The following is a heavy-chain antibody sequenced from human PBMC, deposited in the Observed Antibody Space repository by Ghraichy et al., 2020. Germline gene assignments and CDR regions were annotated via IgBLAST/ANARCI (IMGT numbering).Heavy chain of an antibody. Sequence: LSLTCAASGFTFSSYSMNWVRQAPGKGLEWVSSISSSSSYIYYADSVKGRFTISRDNAKNSLYLQMNSLRAEDTAVYYCARDSDWNFDYWGQGTLVTVSS. J-gene: IGHJ4*02. D-gene: IGHD3/OR15-3a*01. CDR1: GFTFSSYS. CDR2: ISSSSSYI. V-gene: IGHV3-21*01. CDR3: ARDSDWNFDY.